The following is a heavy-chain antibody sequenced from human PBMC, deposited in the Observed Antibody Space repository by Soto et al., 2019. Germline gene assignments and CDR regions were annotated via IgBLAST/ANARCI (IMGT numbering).Heavy chain of an antibody. J-gene: IGHJ4*02. D-gene: IGHD2-2*01. V-gene: IGHV3-7*05. CDR3: ARDRADSCFDY. CDR1: GCSFSTSW. CDR2: INEDGGTK. Sequence: PGGSFRLSCASSGCSFSTSWMAWVRQAPGKGLEWVANINEDGGTKNFMDSVKGSFTIFRDNAKSSLYLQMNSLSAEDTAVYFCARDRADSCFDYWGQGTLVTVSS.